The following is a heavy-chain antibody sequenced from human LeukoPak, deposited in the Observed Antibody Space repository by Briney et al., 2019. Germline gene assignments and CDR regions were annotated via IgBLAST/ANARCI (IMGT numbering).Heavy chain of an antibody. J-gene: IGHJ4*02. CDR2: TSDRGDYT. V-gene: IGHV3-23*01. CDR1: GFTFSSYS. D-gene: IGHD4/OR15-4a*01. CDR3: AKKAQYDGHYPLDY. Sequence: GGSLRLSCAASGFTFSSYSMSWVRQAPGKGLEWVSGTSDRGDYTYYADSVKGRFTISRDTSKNTLYLQMNSLRAEDTALYFCAKKAQYDGHYPLDYWGQGTLVTVS.